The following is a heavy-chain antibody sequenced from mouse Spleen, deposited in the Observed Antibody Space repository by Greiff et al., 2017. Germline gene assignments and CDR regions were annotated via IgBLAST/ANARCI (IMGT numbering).Heavy chain of an antibody. V-gene: IGHV1-26*01. CDR1: GYTFTDYY. CDR3: ARNLDSSGPHFDY. J-gene: IGHJ2*01. Sequence: VQLQQSGPELVKPGASVKISCKASGYTFTDYYMNWVKQSHGKSLEWIGDINPNNGGTSYNQKFKGKATLTVDKSSSTAYMELRSLTSEDSAVYYCARNLDSSGPHFDYWGQGTTLTVSS. D-gene: IGHD3-2*02. CDR2: INPNNGGT.